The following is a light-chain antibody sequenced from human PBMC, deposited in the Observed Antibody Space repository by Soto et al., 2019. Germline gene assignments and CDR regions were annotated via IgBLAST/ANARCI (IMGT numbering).Light chain of an antibody. CDR2: DVS. CDR3: CSYAGSYSYV. V-gene: IGLV2-11*01. J-gene: IGLJ1*01. CDR1: SSDVGGYNF. Sequence: QSALTQPRSVSGSPGQSVTISFTGTSSDVGGYNFVSWHQQHPGKAPKLVIYDVSKRPSGVPDRFSASKSGNTASLTISGLQAEDEADYYCCSYAGSYSYVFGTGTKLTVL.